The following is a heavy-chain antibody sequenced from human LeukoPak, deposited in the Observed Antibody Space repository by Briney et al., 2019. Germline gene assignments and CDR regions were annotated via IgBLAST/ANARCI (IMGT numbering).Heavy chain of an antibody. D-gene: IGHD3-10*01. CDR3: ARDYRWFGELFDY. Sequence: PGGSLRLSCSPSGFTFSSHWMSWVRQAPGKGREGVANIKQEGSEKYYVDPVKSRFTISRDNAKNSLYLQMNSLRAEDTAVYYCARDYRWFGELFDYGGQGTLVTVSS. V-gene: IGHV3-7*01. J-gene: IGHJ4*02. CDR2: IKQEGSEK. CDR1: GFTFSSHW.